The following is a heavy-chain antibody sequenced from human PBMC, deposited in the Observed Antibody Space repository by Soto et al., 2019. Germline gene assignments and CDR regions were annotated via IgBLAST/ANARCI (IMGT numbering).Heavy chain of an antibody. CDR2: IDYSGST. J-gene: IGHJ2*01. CDR3: ARGSGWPYWYFDL. Sequence: QVQLQESGPGLVKPSETLSLTCTVSGGSISSFHWSWIRQPPGKGLEWIGCIDYSGSTNYNPSLKRRVTISVDTSKNQVSLKLSSVTAADTAVYYCARGSGWPYWYFDLWGRGTLVTVSS. V-gene: IGHV4-59*08. CDR1: GGSISSFH. D-gene: IGHD6-19*01.